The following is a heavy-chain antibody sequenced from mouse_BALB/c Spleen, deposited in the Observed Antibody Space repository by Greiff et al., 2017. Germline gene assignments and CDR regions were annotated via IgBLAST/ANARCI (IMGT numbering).Heavy chain of an antibody. V-gene: IGHV1-15*01. CDR2: IDPETGGT. Sequence: QVQLQQSGAELVRPGASVTLSCEASGYTFTDYEMHWVKQTPVHGLEWIGAIDPETGGTAYNQKFKGKATLTADKSSSTAYMELRSMTSEDSAVYYCTRWSLVRLRAMDYWGQGTSVTVSS. J-gene: IGHJ4*01. CDR1: GYTFTDYE. D-gene: IGHD1-2*01. CDR3: TRWSLVRLRAMDY.